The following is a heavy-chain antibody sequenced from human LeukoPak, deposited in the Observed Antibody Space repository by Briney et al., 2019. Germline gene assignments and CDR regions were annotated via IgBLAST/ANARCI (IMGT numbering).Heavy chain of an antibody. CDR3: ARESMVATFDY. CDR2: ISSSSSYI. CDR1: GFTFSSYS. D-gene: IGHD5-12*01. Sequence: GGSLRLSCAASGFTFSSYSVNWVRQAPGKGLGWASSISSSSSYIYYADSVKGRFTISRDKAKNSLYLQMNSLRAEDTAIYYCARESMVATFDYWGQGTLVTVSS. V-gene: IGHV3-21*01. J-gene: IGHJ4*02.